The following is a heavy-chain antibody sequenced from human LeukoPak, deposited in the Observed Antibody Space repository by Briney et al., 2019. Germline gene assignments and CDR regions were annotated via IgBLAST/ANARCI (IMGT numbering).Heavy chain of an antibody. CDR1: GYSISSGYY. D-gene: IGHD3-10*01. CDR2: IYHSGST. CDR3: ARESYYYGSGSPY. J-gene: IGHJ4*02. Sequence: PSETLSLTCTVSGYSISSGYYWGWIRQPPGKGLEWIGSIYHSGSTYYNPSLKSRVTISVDTSKNQFSLKLSSVTAADTAVYYCARESYYYGSGSPYWGQGTLVTVSS. V-gene: IGHV4-38-2*02.